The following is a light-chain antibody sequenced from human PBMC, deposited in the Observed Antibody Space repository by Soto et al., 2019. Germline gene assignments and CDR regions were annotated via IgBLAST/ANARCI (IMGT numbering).Light chain of an antibody. Sequence: QSVLTQPPSASGSPGQSVTISCTGTSSDIGGYDYVSWYQQHPGKAPTLIIYEVSKRPSGVPDRFSGSKSGNTASLTVSGLQAEDEADYYCSSYAGSNNLVFAGGTKLTVL. CDR1: SSDIGGYDY. J-gene: IGLJ3*02. CDR2: EVS. V-gene: IGLV2-8*01. CDR3: SSYAGSNNLV.